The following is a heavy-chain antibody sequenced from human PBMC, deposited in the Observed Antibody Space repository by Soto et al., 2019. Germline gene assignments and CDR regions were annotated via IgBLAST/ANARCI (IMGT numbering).Heavy chain of an antibody. CDR3: VRGVLS. CDR2: IHHSGST. D-gene: IGHD3-10*01. Sequence: QVQLQESGPGLVKASQTLSLTCNVSGGSFSSGGYYWTWIRQHPGKGLEWIGNIHHSGSTFYNPSLKSRVSISVDTSKNQFALKLSSVTAADTAVYFCVRGVLSWGQGTLVTVSS. J-gene: IGHJ1*01. V-gene: IGHV4-31*03. CDR1: GGSFSSGGYY.